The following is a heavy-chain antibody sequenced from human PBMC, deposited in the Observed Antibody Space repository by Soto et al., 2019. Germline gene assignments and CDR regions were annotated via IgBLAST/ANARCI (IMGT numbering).Heavy chain of an antibody. CDR3: AREAPYYDILTGYYNVLDY. D-gene: IGHD3-9*01. CDR2: IYYSGST. V-gene: IGHV4-39*02. CDR1: GGSISSSSYS. Sequence: SETLSLTCSVSGGSISSSSYSWGWIRQPPGKGLEWIWTIYYSGSTHYNPSLEGRVAISADTPNNQLSLRLSSVTAADTAVYYCAREAPYYDILTGYYNVLDYWDQGTLVTVS. J-gene: IGHJ4*02.